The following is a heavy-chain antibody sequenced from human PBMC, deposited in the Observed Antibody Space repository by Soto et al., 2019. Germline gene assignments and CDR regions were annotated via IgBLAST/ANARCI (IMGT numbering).Heavy chain of an antibody. CDR3: ARQGNGAEGFDY. D-gene: IGHD4-17*01. CDR2: FYPGDSDT. J-gene: IGHJ4*02. CDR1: GYSFPSYW. V-gene: IGHV5-51*01. Sequence: GASLKIFCKGSGYSFPSYWIGWVRQMPGKGLEWKGIFYPGDSDTRYSPSFQGQVTISSDRSISTAYLQWSSLKPSDTAKYYCARQGNGAEGFDYWGQGTLVTVSS.